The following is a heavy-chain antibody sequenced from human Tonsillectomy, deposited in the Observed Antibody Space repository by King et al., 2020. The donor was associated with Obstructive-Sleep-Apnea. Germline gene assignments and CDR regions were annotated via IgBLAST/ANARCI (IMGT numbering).Heavy chain of an antibody. J-gene: IGHJ4*02. D-gene: IGHD2-21*01. V-gene: IGHV4-39*07. CDR3: ARGPSLGEENDY. CDR1: GDSLSTSYY. CDR2: IYYIGST. Sequence: QLQESGPGLVQPSETLSLTCTVSGDSLSTSYYWSWIRQPPGKGLEWIGGIYYIGSTYYNPSLKSRVTISVDTSKNQFSLNLSSVTAADTAVFYCARGPSLGEENDYWGQGTLVTVSS.